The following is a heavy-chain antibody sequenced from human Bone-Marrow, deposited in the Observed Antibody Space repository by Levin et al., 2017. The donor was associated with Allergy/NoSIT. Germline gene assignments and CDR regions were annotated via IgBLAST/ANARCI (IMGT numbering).Heavy chain of an antibody. D-gene: IGHD4-11*01. V-gene: IGHV3-11*01. J-gene: IGHJ2*01. CDR2: ISNTGSAK. CDR3: ARDPTTVTTEHFDV. Sequence: RPGGSLRLSCAASGFTFSDCYMTWIRQAPGRGLEYVSHISNTGSAKYYADSVKGRFTISRDNAKNSLYLQMNSLTAEDTAVYYCARDPTTVTTEHFDVWGRGTLVTVSS. CDR1: GFTFSDCY.